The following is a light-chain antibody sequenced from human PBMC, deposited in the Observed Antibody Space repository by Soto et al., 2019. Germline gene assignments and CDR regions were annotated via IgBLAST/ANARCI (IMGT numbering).Light chain of an antibody. CDR1: LSVSSD. Sequence: EIVMTQSPATLSLSPGERATLSCRASLSVSSDLAWYRQKPGQAPRLLIYRAFTRATGIPARFSGSGFGTDFTLTISSLQSEDFALYYCHQRQSWPRTFGQGTKVDI. V-gene: IGKV3-15*01. CDR3: HQRQSWPRT. J-gene: IGKJ1*01. CDR2: RAF.